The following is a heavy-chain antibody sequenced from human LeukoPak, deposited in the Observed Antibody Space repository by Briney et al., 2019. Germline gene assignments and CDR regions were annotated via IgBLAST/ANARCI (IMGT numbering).Heavy chain of an antibody. Sequence: GGSLRLSCAASGFTFSSYGMSWVRQAPGKGLEWVSAISGSGGSTYYADSVKGRFTISRDNSKNSLYLQMSSLTAADTAVYYCAKDRSIGTYYTFDHWGQGTLVTVSS. V-gene: IGHV3-23*01. J-gene: IGHJ4*02. CDR1: GFTFSSYG. D-gene: IGHD1-26*01. CDR2: ISGSGGST. CDR3: AKDRSIGTYYTFDH.